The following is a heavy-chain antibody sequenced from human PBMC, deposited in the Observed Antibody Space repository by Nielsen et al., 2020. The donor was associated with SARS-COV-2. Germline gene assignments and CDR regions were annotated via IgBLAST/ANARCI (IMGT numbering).Heavy chain of an antibody. V-gene: IGHV3-30*03. CDR2: ISYDGSNK. CDR1: GFTFSSYG. J-gene: IGHJ4*02. D-gene: IGHD6-19*01. CDR3: ARENPLGSGWYEFWFDY. Sequence: GESLKISCAASGFTFSSYGMHWVRQAPGKGLEWVAVISYDGSNKYYADSVKGRFTISRDNSKNTLYLQMNSLRAEDTAVYYCARENPLGSGWYEFWFDYWGQGTLVTVSS.